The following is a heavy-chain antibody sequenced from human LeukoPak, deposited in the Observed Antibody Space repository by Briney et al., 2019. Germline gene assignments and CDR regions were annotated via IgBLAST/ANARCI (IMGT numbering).Heavy chain of an antibody. D-gene: IGHD5-18*01. CDR3: ASPSDTAMVSNYYYGMDV. Sequence: GGSLRLSCTASGFTFSSSAMHWVRQTPGKGLEWVSIIWHDGSRTYYADSVKGRFTISRDNAKNSLYLQMNSLRAEDTAVYYCASPSDTAMVSNYYYGMDVWGQGTTVTVSS. V-gene: IGHV3-33*03. J-gene: IGHJ6*02. CDR2: IWHDGSRT. CDR1: GFTFSSSA.